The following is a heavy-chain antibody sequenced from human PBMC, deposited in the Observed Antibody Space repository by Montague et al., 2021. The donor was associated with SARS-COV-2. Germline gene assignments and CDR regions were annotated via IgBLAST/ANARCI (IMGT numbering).Heavy chain of an antibody. V-gene: IGHV4-39*07. CDR3: ARVGRQQLVRLSGMDV. D-gene: IGHD6-13*01. CDR2: IYYSGST. CDR1: GGSISSSSYY. J-gene: IGHJ6*02. Sequence: SETLSLTCTVSGGSISSSSYYWGWTRQPPGKGLEWIGSIYYSGSTYYNPSLKSRVTISADTSKNQFSLKLSSVTAADTAVYYCARVGRQQLVRLSGMDVWGQGTTVTVSS.